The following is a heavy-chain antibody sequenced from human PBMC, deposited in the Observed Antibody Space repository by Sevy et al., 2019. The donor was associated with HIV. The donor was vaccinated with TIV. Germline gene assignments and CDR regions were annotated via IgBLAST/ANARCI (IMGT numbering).Heavy chain of an antibody. D-gene: IGHD2-15*01. CDR2: INPNSGGR. CDR3: ARGYCSGGSCYHVDY. J-gene: IGHJ4*02. CDR1: GYTFTGQY. Sequence: ASVKVSCKASGYTFTGQYMYWVRQAPGQGLEWMGWINPNSGGRKYSQKFQGRVTMTRDTSISTAYMELSRLTSDDTAVYYCARGYCSGGSCYHVDYWGQGTLVTVSS. V-gene: IGHV1-2*02.